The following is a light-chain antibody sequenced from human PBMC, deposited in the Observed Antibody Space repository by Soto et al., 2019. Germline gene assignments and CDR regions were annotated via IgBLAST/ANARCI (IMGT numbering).Light chain of an antibody. CDR1: SSDVGSYNL. CDR2: EVS. CDR3: CSYAGSSTYV. V-gene: IGLV2-23*02. J-gene: IGLJ1*01. Sequence: TQPGSVSGSPGQSIPFSCTGTSSDVGSYNLVSWCQQHPGKAPKLMIYEVSKRPSGVSNRFSGSKSGNTASLTISGLQAEDEADYYCCSYAGSSTYVFGTGTKVTVL.